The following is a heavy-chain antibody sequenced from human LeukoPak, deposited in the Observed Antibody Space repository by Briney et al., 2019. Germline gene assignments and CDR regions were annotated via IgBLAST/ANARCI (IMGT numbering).Heavy chain of an antibody. CDR3: ATSTVTTSRYDY. D-gene: IGHD4-17*01. Sequence: ASVKVSCKASGYTFISYGISWVRQAPGQGLEWMGWISAYNGNTNYAQKLQGRVTMTTDTSTSTAYMELRSLRSDDTAVYYCATSTVTTSRYDYWGQGTLVTVSS. J-gene: IGHJ4*02. CDR2: ISAYNGNT. V-gene: IGHV1-18*01. CDR1: GYTFISYG.